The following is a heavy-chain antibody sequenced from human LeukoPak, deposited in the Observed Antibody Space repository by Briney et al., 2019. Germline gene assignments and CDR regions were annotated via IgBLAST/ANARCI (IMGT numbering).Heavy chain of an antibody. J-gene: IGHJ6*02. V-gene: IGHV3-30-3*01. CDR1: GFTFSSYA. Sequence: GGSLRLSCAASGFTFSSYAMHWVRQAPGKGLEWVAVISYYGSNKYYADSVKGRFTISRDNSKNTLYLQMNSLSAEDTAVYYRARDYYDSSGKIQLLCDYYYGMDVWGQGTTVTVSS. D-gene: IGHD3-22*01. CDR2: ISYYGSNK. CDR3: ARDYYDSSGKIQLLCDYYYGMDV.